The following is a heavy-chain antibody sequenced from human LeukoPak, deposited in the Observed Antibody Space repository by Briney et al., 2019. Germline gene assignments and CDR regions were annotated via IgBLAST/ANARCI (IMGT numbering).Heavy chain of an antibody. CDR2: IYYSGST. V-gene: IGHV4-59*01. Sequence: SETLSLTCTVSGCSISSYYWSWIRQPPGKGLEWIGYIYYSGSTNYNPSLKSRVTISVDTSKNQFSLKLSSVTAADTAVYYCARASFGDPGYMDVWGKGTTVTISS. CDR3: ARASFGDPGYMDV. D-gene: IGHD2/OR15-2a*01. J-gene: IGHJ6*03. CDR1: GCSISSYY.